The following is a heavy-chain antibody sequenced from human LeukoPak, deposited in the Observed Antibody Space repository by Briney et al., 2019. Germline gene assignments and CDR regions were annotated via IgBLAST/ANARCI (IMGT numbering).Heavy chain of an antibody. CDR3: GRARFMDV. CDR1: RFSLSSYW. V-gene: IGHV3-7*01. J-gene: IGHJ6*03. CDR2: IKEDGSEK. Sequence: GGSLRLSCVASRFSLSSYWMNWVRQAPGKGLEWVANIKEDGSEKNYVDSVKGRFTISRDNTKNSLFLQMNSLRAEDTAVYYCGRARFMDVWGKGTTVTVSS.